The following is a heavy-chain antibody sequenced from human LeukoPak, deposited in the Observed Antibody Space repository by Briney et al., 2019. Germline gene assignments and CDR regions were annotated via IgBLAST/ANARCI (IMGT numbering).Heavy chain of an antibody. V-gene: IGHV1-18*01. CDR3: ARVPKGYCRSGSCYDYFDY. Sequence: ASVKVSCKASGYTFNSHGISWVRQAPGQGLEWMGWISAYNGNTKYVERLQNRVTMTTDTSTSTAYMELRSLTSDDTAVYYCARVPKGYCRSGSCYDYFDYWGQGTLVTVSS. D-gene: IGHD2-2*01. J-gene: IGHJ4*02. CDR1: GYTFNSHG. CDR2: ISAYNGNT.